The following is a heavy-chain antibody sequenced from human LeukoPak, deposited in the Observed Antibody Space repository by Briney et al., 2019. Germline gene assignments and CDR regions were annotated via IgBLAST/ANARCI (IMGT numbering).Heavy chain of an antibody. CDR3: AREDHSNYNY. CDR2: IKEDGGDK. CDR1: GFTFRSSW. J-gene: IGHJ4*02. V-gene: IGHV3-7*01. Sequence: PGGSLRLSCAAPGFTFRSSWMSWVRQAPGKGPEWVANIKEDGGDKYNVDSVKGRFTIARDNAKNSLYLQMNSLRVEDTAVYYWAREDHSNYNYWGQGTLVTVSS. D-gene: IGHD4-11*01.